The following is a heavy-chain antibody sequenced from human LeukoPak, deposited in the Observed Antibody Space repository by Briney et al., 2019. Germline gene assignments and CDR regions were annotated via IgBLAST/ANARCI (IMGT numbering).Heavy chain of an antibody. D-gene: IGHD6-13*01. V-gene: IGHV3-9*01. J-gene: IGHJ1*01. CDR2: ISWNSGTT. Sequence: GGSLRLSCVASGFTFNDYAMHWVRQAPGKGLEWVSGISWNSGTTAYADSVKGRFTISRDNAKNSLYLQTNSLRAGDTALYYCAKDSSSWYGYFQHWGQGTLVTVSS. CDR3: AKDSSSWYGYFQH. CDR1: GFTFNDYA.